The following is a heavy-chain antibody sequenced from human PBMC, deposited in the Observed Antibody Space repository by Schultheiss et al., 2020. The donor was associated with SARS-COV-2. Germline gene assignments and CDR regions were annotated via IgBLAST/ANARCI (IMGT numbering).Heavy chain of an antibody. V-gene: IGHV3-30*18. Sequence: GGSLRLSCAASGFTFSSYGMHWVRQAPGKGLEWVAVISYDGSNKYYADSVKGRFTISRDNSKNTLYLQMNSLRAEDTAVYYCAKDPRIAAAGGERFDPWGQGTLVTVSS. CDR3: AKDPRIAAAGGERFDP. D-gene: IGHD6-13*01. J-gene: IGHJ5*02. CDR2: ISYDGSNK. CDR1: GFTFSSYG.